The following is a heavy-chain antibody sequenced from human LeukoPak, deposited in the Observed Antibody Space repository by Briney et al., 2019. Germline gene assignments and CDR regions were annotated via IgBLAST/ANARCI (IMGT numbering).Heavy chain of an antibody. CDR3: ARSYSSSPSHSDY. CDR2: VSTYNGNT. V-gene: IGHV1-18*01. Sequence: ASVKFSCKASGYTFTTYGISWVRLAPGQGLEWMGWVSTYNGNTNYAQNLQGRVTMTTNTSTSTAYMELRSLRSDDTAVYYCARSYSSSPSHSDYWGQGTLVTVSS. D-gene: IGHD6-13*01. J-gene: IGHJ4*02. CDR1: GYTFTTYG.